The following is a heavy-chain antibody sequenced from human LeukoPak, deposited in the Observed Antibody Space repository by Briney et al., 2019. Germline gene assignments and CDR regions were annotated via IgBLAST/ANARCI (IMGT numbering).Heavy chain of an antibody. CDR1: GYSISSGYF. D-gene: IGHD6-13*01. V-gene: IGHV4-38-2*02. J-gene: IGHJ5*02. CDR3: ARGYSSSWYFNWFDP. Sequence: SETLSLTCTVSGYSISSGYFWGWIRQPPGKGLEWIGSIYHSGATYYNPSLKSRVTISVDTSKNQFSLKLTSVTAADTAVYYCARGYSSSWYFNWFDPWGQGTLVTVSS. CDR2: IYHSGAT.